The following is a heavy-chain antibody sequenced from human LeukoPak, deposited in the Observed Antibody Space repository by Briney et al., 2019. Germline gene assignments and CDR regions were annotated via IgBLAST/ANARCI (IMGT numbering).Heavy chain of an antibody. Sequence: GGSLRLSCAASGFTFDDYTMHWVRQAPGKGLEWVSPISWDGGSTYYADSVKGRFTISRDNSKNSLYLQMNSLRTEDTALYYCAKDYCSSTSCYDYYYYMDVWGKGTTVTVSS. D-gene: IGHD2-2*01. CDR1: GFTFDDYT. V-gene: IGHV3-43*01. J-gene: IGHJ6*03. CDR3: AKDYCSSTSCYDYYYYMDV. CDR2: ISWDGGST.